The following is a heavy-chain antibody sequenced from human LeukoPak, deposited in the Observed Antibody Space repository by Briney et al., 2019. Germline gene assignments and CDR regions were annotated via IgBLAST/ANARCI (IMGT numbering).Heavy chain of an antibody. CDR1: GGSISSYY. V-gene: IGHV4-59*12. J-gene: IGHJ4*02. CDR2: IYYSGST. D-gene: IGHD3-22*01. CDR3: ARMYDSSGYFDY. Sequence: PSETLPLTCTVSGGSISSYYWSWIRQPPGKGLEWIGYIYYSGSTNYNPSLKSRVTISVDTSKNQFSLKLSSVTAADTAVYYCARMYDSSGYFDYWGQGTLVTVSS.